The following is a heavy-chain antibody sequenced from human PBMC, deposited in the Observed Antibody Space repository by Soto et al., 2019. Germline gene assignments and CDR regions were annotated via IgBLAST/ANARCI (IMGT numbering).Heavy chain of an antibody. D-gene: IGHD2-8*01. CDR2: ARNGAHSYTT. CDR1: GFIFSDHH. V-gene: IGHV3-72*01. J-gene: IGHJ4*02. Sequence: GGSLRLSCAASGFIFSDHHMDWVRQPPGKGLEWVGRARNGAHSYTTAYTASVKGRFAISRDDSKNSLSLQMNSLKTEDTAVYFCARLMGTSFDLWGPGTLVTVSS. CDR3: ARLMGTSFDL.